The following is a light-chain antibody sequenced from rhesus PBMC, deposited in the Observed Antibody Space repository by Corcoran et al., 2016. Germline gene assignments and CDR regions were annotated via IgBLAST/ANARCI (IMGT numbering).Light chain of an antibody. CDR2: KAS. CDR1: ENVNNY. CDR3: QHGYGTPFT. Sequence: DIQMTQSPSSLSASVGDRVTITCRASENVNNYLNWYQQKPGKAPKLLIYKASTLQSGAPSRFSGSGFGTDYTFTISSLQPEDVATYYCQHGYGTPFTFGPGTKLDIK. V-gene: IGKV1-74*01. J-gene: IGKJ3*01.